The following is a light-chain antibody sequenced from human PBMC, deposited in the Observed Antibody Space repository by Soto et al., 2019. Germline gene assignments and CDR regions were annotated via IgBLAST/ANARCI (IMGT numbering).Light chain of an antibody. CDR1: TSDVGRYKF. V-gene: IGLV2-14*01. Sequence: QSALTQPASVSGSPGQSITISCTGTTSDVGRYKFVSWYQHHPGKAPKLLIFGVTNRPSGVSSRFSGSKSGNTASLTISGLQTEDEATYYCGSSTDTDTLVIFGGGTKLTVL. J-gene: IGLJ2*01. CDR3: GSSTDTDTLVI. CDR2: GVT.